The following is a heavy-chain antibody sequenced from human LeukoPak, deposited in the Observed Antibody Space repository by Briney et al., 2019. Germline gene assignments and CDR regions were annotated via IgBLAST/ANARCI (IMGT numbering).Heavy chain of an antibody. CDR1: GYTFTGYR. V-gene: IGHV1-2*02. D-gene: IGHD3-10*01. CDR2: INPNSGGT. Sequence: ASVKVSCKASGYTFTGYRIHWVRQAPGQGLEWMGWINPNSGGTNYAQKFQGRVTMTRDTSISTAYMELSRLRSDDTAVYYCARGSSGIFQYYFDYWGQGTLVTVSS. CDR3: ARGSSGIFQYYFDY. J-gene: IGHJ4*02.